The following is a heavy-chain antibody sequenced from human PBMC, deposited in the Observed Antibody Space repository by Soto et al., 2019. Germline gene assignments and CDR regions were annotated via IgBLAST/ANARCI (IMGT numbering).Heavy chain of an antibody. CDR1: GGSISSSYW. J-gene: IGHJ4*02. D-gene: IGHD1-26*01. CDR2: INHSGST. V-gene: IGHV4-4*02. CDR3: ARGLMTGSSYSGGWYYFDY. Sequence: PSETLSLTCAVSGGSISSSYWWSWVRQPPGKGLQWIGQINHSGSTYYNPSLRSQVSNSLHTSNDQFTLELSSVSAADMAVFYCARGLMTGSSYSGGWYYFDYWGQGTLVTVSS.